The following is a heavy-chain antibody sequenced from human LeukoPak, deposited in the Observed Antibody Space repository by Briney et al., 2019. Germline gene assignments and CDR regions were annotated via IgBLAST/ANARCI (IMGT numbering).Heavy chain of an antibody. CDR1: GFTFSNAW. D-gene: IGHD5-18*01. V-gene: IGHV3-15*01. Sequence: GGSLRLSCVASGFTFSNAWMSWVRQAPGKGLEWVGHIKGKAEGGTTDYAAPVQGRFTISRDDSKNTLYLQMNSLKTEDTAVYYCTTGTWIQLWLADYWGQGTLVTVSS. CDR2: IKGKAEGGTT. CDR3: TTGTWIQLWLADY. J-gene: IGHJ4*02.